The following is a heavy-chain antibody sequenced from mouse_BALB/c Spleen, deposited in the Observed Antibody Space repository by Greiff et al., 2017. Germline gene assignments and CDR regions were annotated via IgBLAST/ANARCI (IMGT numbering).Heavy chain of an antibody. J-gene: IGHJ4*01. CDR3: ATTTVVAKYAMDY. Sequence: VQLQQSGAELARPGASVKLSCTASGYTFTSYWMQWVKQRPGQGLEWIGAIYPGDGDTRYTQKFKGKATLTADKSSSTAYMQLSSLASEDSAVYYCATTTVVAKYAMDYWGQGTSVTVSS. V-gene: IGHV1-87*01. CDR1: GYTFTSYW. CDR2: IYPGDGDT. D-gene: IGHD1-1*01.